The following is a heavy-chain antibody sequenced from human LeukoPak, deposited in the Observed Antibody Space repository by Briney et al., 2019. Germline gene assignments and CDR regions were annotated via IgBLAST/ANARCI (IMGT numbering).Heavy chain of an antibody. J-gene: IGHJ6*02. D-gene: IGHD3-10*01. CDR1: GYTFTGYY. V-gene: IGHV1-2*06. CDR2: INPNSGGT. CDR3: ARDREFSGYYYYGMDV. Sequence: GASVKVSCKASGYTFTGYYMHWVRQAPGQGLEWMGRINPNSGGTNYAQKFQGRVTMTRDTSISTAYMELSRLRSDDTAVYYCARDREFSGYYYYGMDVWGQGTTVTVSS.